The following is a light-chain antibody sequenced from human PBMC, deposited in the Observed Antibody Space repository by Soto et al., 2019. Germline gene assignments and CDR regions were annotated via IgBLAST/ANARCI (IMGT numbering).Light chain of an antibody. Sequence: QSALTQPASVSGSPGQSITISCTGTSSDVGAYNHVSWYQHHPGKAPKLMIYEVNSRPSGVSDRFSGSKSGNSASLTISGLQADDEGDYYCSSYTTSSTWVFGGGTKLTVL. V-gene: IGLV2-14*01. J-gene: IGLJ3*02. CDR2: EVN. CDR1: SSDVGAYNH. CDR3: SSYTTSSTWV.